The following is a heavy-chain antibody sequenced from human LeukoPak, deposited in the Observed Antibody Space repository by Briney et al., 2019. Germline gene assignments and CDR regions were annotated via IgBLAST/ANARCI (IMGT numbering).Heavy chain of an antibody. CDR2: IIPIFGTA. CDR1: GGTFSSYA. J-gene: IGHJ6*02. D-gene: IGHD2-15*01. CDR3: ASDCSGGSCRSRTLHYYYYGMDV. V-gene: IGHV1-69*01. Sequence: SVKVSCKASGGTFSSYAISWVRQAPGQGLEWMGGIIPIFGTANYAQKFQGRVTITADESTSTAYMELSSLRSEDTAVYYCASDCSGGSCRSRTLHYYYYGMDVWGQGTTVTVSS.